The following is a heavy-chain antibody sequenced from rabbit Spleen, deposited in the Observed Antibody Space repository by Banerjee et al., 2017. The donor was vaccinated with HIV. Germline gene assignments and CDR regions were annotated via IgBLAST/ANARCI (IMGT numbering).Heavy chain of an antibody. D-gene: IGHD2-1*01. J-gene: IGHJ4*01. CDR3: ARGGYGDPFNL. CDR1: GIDFTNYY. V-gene: IGHV1S43*01. Sequence: QEQLVESGGGLVKPGGTLTLTCKASGIDFTNYYISWVRQAPGKGLEWIGIIYAAKGSTDYASWVNGRFTISSDNAQNTVDLQMNSLTAADTATYFCARGGYGDPFNLWGQGTLVTVS. CDR2: IYAAKGST.